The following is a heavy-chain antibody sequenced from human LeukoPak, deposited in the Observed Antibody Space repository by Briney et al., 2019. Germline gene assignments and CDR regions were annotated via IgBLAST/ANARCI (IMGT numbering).Heavy chain of an antibody. J-gene: IGHJ4*02. CDR2: INPSGGST. CDR1: GYTFTSYY. V-gene: IGHV1-46*01. CDR3: ASRGNYHDSSGPIEPLDY. Sequence: ASVKVSCKAPGYTFTSYYMHWVRQAPGQGLEWMGIINPSGGSTSYAQKFQGRVTMTRDTSTSTVYMELSSLRSEDTAVYYCASRGNYHDSSGPIEPLDYWGQGTLVTVSS. D-gene: IGHD3-22*01.